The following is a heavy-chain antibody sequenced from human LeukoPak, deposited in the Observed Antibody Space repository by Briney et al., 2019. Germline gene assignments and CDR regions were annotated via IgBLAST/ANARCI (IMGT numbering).Heavy chain of an antibody. V-gene: IGHV1-24*01. J-gene: IGHJ5*02. CDR2: FDPEDGET. CDR1: GYTLTESS. D-gene: IGHD3-10*01. Sequence: AAVKVSCKVSGYTLTESSMHWVRQAPGKGLEWMGGFDPEDGETIYAQKFQGRVTMTEDTSTDTAYMELSSLRSEDTAVYYCATVGYKYYGSGSYNWFDPWGQGTLVTVSS. CDR3: ATVGYKYYGSGSYNWFDP.